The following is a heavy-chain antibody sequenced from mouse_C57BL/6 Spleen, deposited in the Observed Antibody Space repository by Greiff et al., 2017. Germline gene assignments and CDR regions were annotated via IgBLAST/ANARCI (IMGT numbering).Heavy chain of an antibody. V-gene: IGHV10-1*01. CDR3: VRHDGSSYGGWYFEV. CDR1: GFSFNTYA. CDR2: IRSKSNNYAT. D-gene: IGHD1-1*01. J-gene: IGHJ1*03. Sequence: EVKVVESGGGLVQPKGSLKLSCAASGFSFNTYAMNWVRQAPGKGLEWVARIRSKSNNYATYYADSVKDRFTISRDDSESMLYLQMSNLKTEDTAMYYCVRHDGSSYGGWYFEVWGTGTTVTVSS.